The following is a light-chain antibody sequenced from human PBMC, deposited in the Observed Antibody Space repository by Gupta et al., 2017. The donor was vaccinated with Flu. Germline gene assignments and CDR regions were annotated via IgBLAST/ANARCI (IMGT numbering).Light chain of an antibody. CDR1: SSDVGGYNY. J-gene: IGLJ3*02. CDR3: SSYTSSSFWV. V-gene: IGLV2-14*01. CDR2: EVS. Sequence: QSALTQPASVSGSPGPSIIISCTGTSSDVGGYNYVSWYQQHPGKAPQLMIYEVSNRPSGVSNRFSGSKSGNTASLTISGLQAEDEADYYCSSYTSSSFWVFGGGTKLTVL.